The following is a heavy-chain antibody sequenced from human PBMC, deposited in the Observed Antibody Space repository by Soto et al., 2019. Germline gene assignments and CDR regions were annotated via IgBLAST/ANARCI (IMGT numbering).Heavy chain of an antibody. V-gene: IGHV3-30-3*01. J-gene: IGHJ6*02. CDR2: ISYDGHSK. Sequence: QEQLMESGGGVVQPGRSLRLSCVASGFVLSNYAMYWVRRAPGKGLEWVALISYDGHSKHYADSVKGRFTISRDRSKNTMYLQMNSLTGEDTALYYCARDRMEWSYYYFGVDVWGQGTTVTVSS. CDR1: GFVLSNYA. D-gene: IGHD3-3*01. CDR3: ARDRMEWSYYYFGVDV.